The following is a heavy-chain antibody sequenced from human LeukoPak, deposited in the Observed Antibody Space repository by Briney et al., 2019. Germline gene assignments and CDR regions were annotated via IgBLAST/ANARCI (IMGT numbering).Heavy chain of an antibody. Sequence: QTGGSLRLSCAASGFTFSSYAMSWVRQAPGKGLEWVSAISGSGYSTYYADSVKGRFTISRDNSKNTLYLQMNSLRAEDTAVYYCSKEAGYSGYDYPDYWGQGTLVTVSS. J-gene: IGHJ4*02. CDR3: SKEAGYSGYDYPDY. CDR2: ISGSGYST. D-gene: IGHD5-12*01. V-gene: IGHV3-23*01. CDR1: GFTFSSYA.